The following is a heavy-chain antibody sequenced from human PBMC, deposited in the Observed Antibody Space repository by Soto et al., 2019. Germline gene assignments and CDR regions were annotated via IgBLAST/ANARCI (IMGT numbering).Heavy chain of an antibody. CDR3: AKDYSSYDPNYYYYYGMDV. D-gene: IGHD5-18*01. Sequence: GGSLRLSCAASGFTFSSYGMHWVRQAPGKGLEWVAVISYDGSNKYYADSVKGRFTISRDNSKNTLYLQMNSLRAEDTAVYYCAKDYSSYDPNYYYYYGMDVWGQGTTVTVSS. J-gene: IGHJ6*02. V-gene: IGHV3-30*18. CDR2: ISYDGSNK. CDR1: GFTFSSYG.